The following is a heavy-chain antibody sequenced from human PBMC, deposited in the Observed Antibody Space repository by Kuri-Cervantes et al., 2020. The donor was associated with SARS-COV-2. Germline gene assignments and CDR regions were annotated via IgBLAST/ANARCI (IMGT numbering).Heavy chain of an antibody. Sequence: ASVKVSCKASGYTFTSYAMHCVRQAPGQRLEWMGWINAGNGNTKYSQKFQGRVTITRDTSASTAYMELSSLRSEDTAVYYCAREYYDSSGYYYYYYYGMDVWGQGTTVTVSS. J-gene: IGHJ6*02. CDR1: GYTFTSYA. CDR2: INAGNGNT. V-gene: IGHV1-3*01. CDR3: AREYYDSSGYYYYYYYGMDV. D-gene: IGHD3-22*01.